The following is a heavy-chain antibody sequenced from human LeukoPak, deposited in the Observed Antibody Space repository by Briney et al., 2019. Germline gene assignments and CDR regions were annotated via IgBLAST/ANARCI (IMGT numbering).Heavy chain of an antibody. CDR1: GYTFATYG. CDR2: DSPYNGDT. Sequence: ASVKVSFKASGYTFATYGISWVRQAPGQGLEWMAWDSPYNGDTNYAQKFQGRVTLTTDTSTSTAYMELRNLRSDDTAVYYSASYHGSGDYWYPPIDPWGQGTLVTVSS. D-gene: IGHD3-10*01. CDR3: ASYHGSGDYWYPPIDP. J-gene: IGHJ5*02. V-gene: IGHV1-18*01.